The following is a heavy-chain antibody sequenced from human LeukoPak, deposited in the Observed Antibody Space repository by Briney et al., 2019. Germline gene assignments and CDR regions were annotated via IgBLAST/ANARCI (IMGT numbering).Heavy chain of an antibody. D-gene: IGHD2-8*01. J-gene: IGHJ1*01. CDR1: GGPISCYY. Sequence: PSETLALTCSVSGGPISCYYWSWIRQPAGKGLEWIGRIYSSGSTNYNPSLKSRVTMSVDTSKNQFSLKVTSVTAADTAVYYCARVGYASSAIYFQQWGQGTLVSVSS. V-gene: IGHV4-4*07. CDR3: ARVGYASSAIYFQQ. CDR2: IYSSGST.